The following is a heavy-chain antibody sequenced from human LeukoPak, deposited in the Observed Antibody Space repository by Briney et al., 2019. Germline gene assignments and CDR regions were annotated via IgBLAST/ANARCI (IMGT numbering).Heavy chain of an antibody. V-gene: IGHV3-30*02. CDR2: IRYDGSNK. CDR3: AKTEYYYDSSGYYWGLDY. D-gene: IGHD3-22*01. CDR1: GFTFSSYG. Sequence: GGSLRLSCAASGFTFSSYGMHWVRQAPGKGLEWVAFIRYDGSNKYYADSVKGRFTISRDNSKNTLYLQMNSLRAEDTAVYYCAKTEYYYDSSGYYWGLDYWGQGTLVTVSS. J-gene: IGHJ4*02.